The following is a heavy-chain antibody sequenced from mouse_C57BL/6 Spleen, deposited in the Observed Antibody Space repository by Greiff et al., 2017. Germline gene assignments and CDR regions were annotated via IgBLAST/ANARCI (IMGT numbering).Heavy chain of an antibody. V-gene: IGHV3-6*01. D-gene: IGHD4-1*01. Sequence: EVQLQESGPGLVKPSQSLSLTCSVTGYSITSGYFWYWIRQFPENTLECMGYIRYDGSTNYNPSLKNRISITRDTSKNQLFLQLNSLTTEDTATYYCARVTGLDWYFDVWGTGTTVTVSS. CDR3: ARVTGLDWYFDV. CDR1: GYSITSGYF. CDR2: IRYDGST. J-gene: IGHJ1*03.